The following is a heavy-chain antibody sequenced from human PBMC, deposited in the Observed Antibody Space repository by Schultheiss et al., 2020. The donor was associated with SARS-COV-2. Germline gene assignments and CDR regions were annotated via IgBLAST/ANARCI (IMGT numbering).Heavy chain of an antibody. D-gene: IGHD2-2*01. CDR1: GFTFSSYW. J-gene: IGHJ6*03. V-gene: IGHV3-30*18. CDR2: ISYDGSNK. Sequence: GGSLRLSCAASGFTFSSYWMSWVRQAPGKGLEWVAVISYDGSNKYYADSVKGRFTISRDNSKNTLYLQMNSLRAEDTAVYYCAKGPYCSSTSCHYYYYMDVWGKGTTVTVSS. CDR3: AKGPYCSSTSCHYYYYMDV.